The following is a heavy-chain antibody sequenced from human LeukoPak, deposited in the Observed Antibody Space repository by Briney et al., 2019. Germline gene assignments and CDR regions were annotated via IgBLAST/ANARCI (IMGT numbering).Heavy chain of an antibody. D-gene: IGHD2-2*01. CDR2: INADDGNT. V-gene: IGHV1-3*01. CDR3: ARGIVVKPSANWFDP. CDR1: GYIFTTYA. J-gene: IGHJ5*02. Sequence: ASVKVSCKTSGYIFTTYAIHWVRQAPGRGLEWMGLINADDGNTRYSQRFQGRVTITRDTSANTAYMELSRLRFEDTAVYYCARGIVVKPSANWFDPWGQGTPVTVSS.